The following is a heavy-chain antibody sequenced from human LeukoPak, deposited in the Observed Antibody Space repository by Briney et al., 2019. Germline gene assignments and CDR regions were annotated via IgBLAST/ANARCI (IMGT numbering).Heavy chain of an antibody. Sequence: PSETLSLTCTVSGGSISFHYWSWIRQPPGKGLEWIGYIHLSGSTYYDPSLRSRVTISGDTSKNQFSLRLNSMTAADTAVYYCARGGVWYFDLWGRGTLVTVSS. CDR1: GGSISFHY. V-gene: IGHV4-59*11. J-gene: IGHJ2*01. CDR3: ARGGVWYFDL. CDR2: IHLSGST. D-gene: IGHD3-16*01.